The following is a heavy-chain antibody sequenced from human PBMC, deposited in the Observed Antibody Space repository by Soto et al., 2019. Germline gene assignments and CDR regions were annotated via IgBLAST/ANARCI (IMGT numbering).Heavy chain of an antibody. CDR2: ISGQGGTT. J-gene: IGHJ5*02. V-gene: IGHV3-23*01. CDR3: AKENDYSIIESNWFDA. D-gene: IGHD4-4*01. CDR1: GFSFSSSA. Sequence: EVNLLESGGHLVAPGESLRLSCVASGFSFSSSALTWVRQAPGKGLEWVADISGQGGTTYYADSVKGRFIISRDNSKNTLSLQMTSLRVEDTAVYYCAKENDYSIIESNWFDAWGPGTLVSVSS.